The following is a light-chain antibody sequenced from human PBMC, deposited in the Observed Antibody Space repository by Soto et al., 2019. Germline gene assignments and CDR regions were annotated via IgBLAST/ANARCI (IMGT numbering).Light chain of an antibody. V-gene: IGLV2-14*01. Sequence: QSALTQPASVSGSPGQSITISCTGTSSDVGGYNYVSWYQQHPGKAPKLMISEVSNRPSGVSNRFSGSKSGNTASLTISGLPAEDEADYYCNSYTSSRSYVLGTGNKVTVL. J-gene: IGLJ1*01. CDR2: EVS. CDR1: SSDVGGYNY. CDR3: NSYTSSRSYV.